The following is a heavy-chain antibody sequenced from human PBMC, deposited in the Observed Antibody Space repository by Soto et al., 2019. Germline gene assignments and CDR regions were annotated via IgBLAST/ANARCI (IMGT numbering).Heavy chain of an antibody. CDR3: ARDYYGSGSPTIWYYYGMDV. D-gene: IGHD3-10*01. V-gene: IGHV4-61*01. CDR1: GGSVSSGSYY. J-gene: IGHJ6*02. Sequence: SETLSLTCTVSGGSVSSGSYYWSWIRQPPGKGLEWIGYIYYSGSTNYNPSLKSRVTISVDTSKNQFSLKLSSVTAADTAVYYCARDYYGSGSPTIWYYYGMDVWGQGTTVTVSS. CDR2: IYYSGST.